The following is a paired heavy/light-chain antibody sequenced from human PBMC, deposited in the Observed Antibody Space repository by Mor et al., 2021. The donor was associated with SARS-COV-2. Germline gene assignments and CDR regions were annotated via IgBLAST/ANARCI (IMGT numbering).Heavy chain of an antibody. CDR1: GFTVSSSY. Sequence: EVQLVETGGGLIQPGGSLRLSCAASGFTVSSSYMSWVRQAPGKGLEWVSLMYTGGTPYYADSVRGRFTISRDSSKNTLYLQMNNLRAEDTAVYYCAKEGEHGSFDSWGQGTLVTVSS. J-gene: IGHJ4*02. CDR2: MYTGGTP. D-gene: IGHD1-1*01. V-gene: IGHV3-53*02. CDR3: AKEGEHGSFDS.
Light chain of an antibody. CDR1: QSVGTY. J-gene: IGKJ1*01. Sequence: EIVLTQSPGTLSLSPGERATLSCRASQSVGTYLAWYQQRPGQAPRLLIYDVYKRATGTPARFSGSGSGTDFTLTISSLEPEDSAVYFCHQRSDWWTCGQGTKVEIK. CDR3: HQRSDWWT. CDR2: DVY. V-gene: IGKV3-11*01.